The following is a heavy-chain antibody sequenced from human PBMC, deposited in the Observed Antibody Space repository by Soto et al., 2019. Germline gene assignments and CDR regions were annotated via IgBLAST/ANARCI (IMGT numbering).Heavy chain of an antibody. CDR1: GFSFSTFW. V-gene: IGHV3-74*01. CDR2: INRDGSST. Sequence: EVQLVESGGGLVQPGGSLRLSCEASGFSFSTFWMHWVRQAPGKGLVWVSRINRDGSSTYYAASVKGRVTISRDNAKNTLYLQLNSLRPEDTAVYYCARDVEYWGQGTLVTVSS. J-gene: IGHJ4*02. CDR3: ARDVEY.